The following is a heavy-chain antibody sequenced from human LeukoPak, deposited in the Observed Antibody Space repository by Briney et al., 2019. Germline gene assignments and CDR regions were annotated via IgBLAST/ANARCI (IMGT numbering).Heavy chain of an antibody. CDR3: ARPYYYDSRIDP. CDR2: MYYSGST. J-gene: IGHJ5*02. D-gene: IGHD3-22*01. Sequence: SETLSLTCTVSGGSISSGDYYWSWIRQPPGKSLEWIAYMYYSGSTYYNPSLKSRVTMSEDTSKNQLSLKLSSVTAADTAVYYCARPYYYDSRIDPWGQGILVTVSS. CDR1: GGSISSGDYY. V-gene: IGHV4-30-4*01.